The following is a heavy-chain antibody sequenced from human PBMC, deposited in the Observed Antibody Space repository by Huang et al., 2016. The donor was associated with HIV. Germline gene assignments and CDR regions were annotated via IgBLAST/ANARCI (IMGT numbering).Heavy chain of an antibody. CDR1: GFSLDTSGVA. V-gene: IGHV2-5*02. CDR2: SYWDDDT. J-gene: IGHJ4*02. CDR3: AYQWTGLDR. Sequence: QITLKESAPTLVKPTQTLTLTCSFSGFSLDTSGVAVGWVRQPPGEALEWRGLSYWDDDTRFSPALGGRLSLTKDTSKNQVVLTMTNMDPAYTATYFCAYQWTGLDRWGQGILVTVTS. D-gene: IGHD6-19*01.